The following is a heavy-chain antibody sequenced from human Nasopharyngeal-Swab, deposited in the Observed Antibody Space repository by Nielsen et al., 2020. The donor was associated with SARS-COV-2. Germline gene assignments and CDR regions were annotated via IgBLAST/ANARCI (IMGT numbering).Heavy chain of an antibody. D-gene: IGHD3-3*01. Sequence: WIRQPPGKGLEWIGYIYYSGSTNYNPSLKSRVTISVDTSKNQFSLKLSSVTAADTAVYYCARGGRGIFGVVTNFNYWGQGILVTASS. J-gene: IGHJ4*02. V-gene: IGHV4-59*01. CDR2: IYYSGST. CDR3: ARGGRGIFGVVTNFNY.